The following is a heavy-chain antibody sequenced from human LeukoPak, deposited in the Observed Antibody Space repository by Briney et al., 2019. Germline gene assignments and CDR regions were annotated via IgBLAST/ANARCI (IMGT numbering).Heavy chain of an antibody. J-gene: IGHJ3*02. CDR3: ARGTNYGDYSVGDAFDI. Sequence: GGSLRLSCAASGFTFSSYWMSWVRQAPGKGLEWVANIKQDGSEKYYVDSVKGRFTISRDNAKNSLYLQMNSLRAEDTAVYYCARGTNYGDYSVGDAFDIWGQGTMVTVSS. V-gene: IGHV3-7*01. CDR1: GFTFSSYW. CDR2: IKQDGSEK. D-gene: IGHD4-17*01.